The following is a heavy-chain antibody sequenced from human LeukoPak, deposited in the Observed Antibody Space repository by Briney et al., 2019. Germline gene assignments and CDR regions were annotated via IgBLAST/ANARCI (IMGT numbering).Heavy chain of an antibody. V-gene: IGHV3-64*02. D-gene: IGHD3-3*01. Sequence: GGSLRLSCAASGLTFSGHAMHWVRQAPGKGLEYVSAIVSNGGNTYYADSVRGRFTISRDSSKDTVYLQMGSLRPEDTAVYYCARGGYYAASDIWGQGALVTVSS. CDR1: GLTFSGHA. J-gene: IGHJ4*02. CDR3: ARGGYYAASDI. CDR2: IVSNGGNT.